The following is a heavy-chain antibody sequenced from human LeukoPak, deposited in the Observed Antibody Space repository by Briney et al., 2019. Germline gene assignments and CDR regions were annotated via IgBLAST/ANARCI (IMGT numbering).Heavy chain of an antibody. D-gene: IGHD6-25*01. CDR1: GFSFTIYG. J-gene: IGHJ3*01. CDR2: ITGSGGTT. CDR3: AKDWTAAATIPGDVFDV. V-gene: IGHV3-23*01. Sequence: PGGSLRLSCAASGFSFTIYGMTWVRQAPGKGPEWVSGITGSGGTTYYADSVKGRFTISRDNSENTLHLQMNSLRAEDTAIYYCAKDWTAAATIPGDVFDVWGQGTMVTVSS.